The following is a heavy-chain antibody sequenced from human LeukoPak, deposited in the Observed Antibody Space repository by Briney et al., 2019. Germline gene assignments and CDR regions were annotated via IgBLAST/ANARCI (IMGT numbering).Heavy chain of an antibody. J-gene: IGHJ4*02. CDR1: GYSFRSHW. V-gene: IGHV5-51*01. CDR2: IYPGDSDT. Sequence: HGESLKISCKGSGYSFRSHWIGWVRQMPGKGLEWMGLIYPGDSDTRYSPSFQGQVTISADKSISTAYLQWNSLKASDTAMYYCARSPSLWFGGDYWGQGTLVTVSS. CDR3: ARSPSLWFGGDY. D-gene: IGHD3-10*01.